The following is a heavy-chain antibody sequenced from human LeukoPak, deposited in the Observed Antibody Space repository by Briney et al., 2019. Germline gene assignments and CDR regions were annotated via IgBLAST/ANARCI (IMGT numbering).Heavy chain of an antibody. CDR1: GGSISSNTYC. D-gene: IGHD3-10*01. Sequence: SETLSLTCTVSGGSISSNTYCWGWIRQPPGKGLEWIASVYSSGNTYYNPSLESGVTISVDTSKNQFYLNVVSVTAADTAVYYCARDRGYYWYFDLWGRGTLVTVSS. J-gene: IGHJ2*01. CDR3: ARDRGYYWYFDL. V-gene: IGHV4-39*07. CDR2: VYSSGNT.